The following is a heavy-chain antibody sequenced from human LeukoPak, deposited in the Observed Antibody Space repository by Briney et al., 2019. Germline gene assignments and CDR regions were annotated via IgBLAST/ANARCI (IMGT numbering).Heavy chain of an antibody. CDR3: ARDSLADYYYYYMDV. J-gene: IGHJ6*03. V-gene: IGHV1-3*01. Sequence: ASVKVSCKASGYTFTSYAMHWVRQAPGQRLEWMGWINAGNGNTKYSQKFQGRVTITRDTSASTAYMELSSLRSEDTAVYYCARDSLADYYYYYMDVWGKGTTVTVPS. CDR2: INAGNGNT. CDR1: GYTFTSYA.